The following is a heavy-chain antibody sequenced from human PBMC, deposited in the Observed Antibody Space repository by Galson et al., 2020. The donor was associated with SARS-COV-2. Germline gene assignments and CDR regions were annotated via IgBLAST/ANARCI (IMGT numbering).Heavy chain of an antibody. V-gene: IGHV3-30-3*01. CDR2: INDISSER. D-gene: IGHD3-16*01. CDR1: GFNFDIYT. CDR3: ARDVSSYAL. Sequence: GGSLRLSCAASGFNFDIYTMHWVRQAPGMVLEWVAAINDISSERFYADSVKGRFTISRDNFHKTLSLQMNSLRPDDTAVYYCARDVSSYALWGQGTLVAVSS. J-gene: IGHJ4*02.